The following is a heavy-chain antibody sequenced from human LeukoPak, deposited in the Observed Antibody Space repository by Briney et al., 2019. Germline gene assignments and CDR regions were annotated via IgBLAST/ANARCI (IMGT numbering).Heavy chain of an antibody. CDR2: IYYSGST. Sequence: NPSETLSLTCTVSGGSISSYYWSWIRQPPGKGLEWIGYIYYSGSTNYNPSLKSRVTISVDTSKNQFSLKLSSVTAADTAVYYCARGDGLWFGELLSAFDICGQGTMVTVSS. CDR3: ARGDGLWFGELLSAFDI. CDR1: GGSISSYY. D-gene: IGHD3-10*01. J-gene: IGHJ3*02. V-gene: IGHV4-59*01.